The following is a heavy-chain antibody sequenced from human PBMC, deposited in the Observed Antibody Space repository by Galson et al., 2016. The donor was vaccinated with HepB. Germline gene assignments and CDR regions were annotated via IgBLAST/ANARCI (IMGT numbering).Heavy chain of an antibody. Sequence: TLSLTCTVSGGSISSGEYYWTWIRQPAGEGLEWIGRIFTSGSTNFNPSLKTRVSRSADMTNNQFSLRLSSVTAADTAVYYCARVEGVSGTYQNAIDYWGQGTLVTVSS. J-gene: IGHJ4*02. D-gene: IGHD3-3*01. CDR2: IFTSGST. V-gene: IGHV4-61*02. CDR1: GGSISSGEYY. CDR3: ARVEGVSGTYQNAIDY.